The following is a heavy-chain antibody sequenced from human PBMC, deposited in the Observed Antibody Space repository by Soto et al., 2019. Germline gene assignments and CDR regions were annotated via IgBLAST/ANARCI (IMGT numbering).Heavy chain of an antibody. V-gene: IGHV1-69*13. CDR1: GGTFSSYA. J-gene: IGHJ4*02. CDR2: IIPIFGTA. Sequence: ASVKVSCKASGGTFSSYAISWVRQAPGQGLEWMGGIIPIFGTANYAQKFQGRVTITADESTSTAYMELSSLRSEDTAVYYRARDPQNPRYYDSSGSGVWGQGSLVTGSS. CDR3: ARDPQNPRYYDSSGSGV. D-gene: IGHD3-22*01.